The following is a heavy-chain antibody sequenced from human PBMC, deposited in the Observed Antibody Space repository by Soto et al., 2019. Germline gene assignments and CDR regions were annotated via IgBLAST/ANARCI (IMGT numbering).Heavy chain of an antibody. CDR1: GYTFTGYY. D-gene: IGHD5-18*01. CDR3: ARGRYSYGYSPGWFDP. V-gene: IGHV1-2*04. Sequence: ASVKVSCKASGYTFTGYYMHWVRQAPGQGLEWMGWINPNSGGTNYAQKFQGWVTMTRDTSISTAYMELSRLRSDDTAVYYCARGRYSYGYSPGWFDPWGQGTLDTVSS. CDR2: INPNSGGT. J-gene: IGHJ5*02.